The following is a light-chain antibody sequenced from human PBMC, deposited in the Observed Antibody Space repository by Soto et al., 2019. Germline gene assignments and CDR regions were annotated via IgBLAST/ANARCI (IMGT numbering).Light chain of an antibody. Sequence: GTLSLSTGERSAHTTRACQSVSKNYLAWYQQKPGQAPRLLIYGASNRATGIPDMFSDSGSGTDFAATIFRLEPEDVPVYYCQQYDSWRSIGEGTKVDIK. V-gene: IGKV3-20*01. J-gene: IGKJ1*01. CDR1: QSVSKNY. CDR2: GAS. CDR3: QQYDSWRS.